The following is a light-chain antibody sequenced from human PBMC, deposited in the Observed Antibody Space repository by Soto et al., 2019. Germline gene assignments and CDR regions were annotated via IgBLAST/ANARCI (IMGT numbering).Light chain of an antibody. CDR3: QQYGSSPLT. Sequence: DIVLTQSPGTLSLSPGEGATLSCRASQSVSSNYLSWFQQKPGQAPRLLIYGASNRAAGIPDRFSGSGSGTDLTLTISRLETEDFAVYYCQQYGSSPLTFGPGTKVDTK. J-gene: IGKJ3*01. CDR1: QSVSSNY. CDR2: GAS. V-gene: IGKV3-20*01.